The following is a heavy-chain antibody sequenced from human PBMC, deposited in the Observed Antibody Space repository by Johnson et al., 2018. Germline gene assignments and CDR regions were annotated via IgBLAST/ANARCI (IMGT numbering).Heavy chain of an antibody. J-gene: IGHJ1*01. CDR1: GFTFSSYS. Sequence: VQLGQSGGGLVKPGGSLRLSCAASGFTFSSYSMNWVRQAPGKGLEWVSSISSSSSYIYYADSVKGRFTISRDNAKNSLYLQMNSLRAEDTAVYYCARGSGSSGWYGYFQHWGQGTLVTVSS. CDR3: ARGSGSSGWYGYFQH. D-gene: IGHD6-19*01. CDR2: ISSSSSYI. V-gene: IGHV3-21*01.